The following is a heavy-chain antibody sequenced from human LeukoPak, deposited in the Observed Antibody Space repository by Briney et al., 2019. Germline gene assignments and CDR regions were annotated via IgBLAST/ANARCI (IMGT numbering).Heavy chain of an antibody. Sequence: SLAWTLYAPSGSSASNECDRIRGPPWRGLECLILISYSRSTNCNPSPKSPVTISVDTSKNKFSLRLSSVTAADTAGYYCARVGLSLIYDSSAYFPNYFDYWGQGTLVTVSS. D-gene: IGHD3-22*01. V-gene: IGHV4-61*01. CDR1: APSGSSASNE. J-gene: IGHJ4*02. CDR3: ARVGLSLIYDSSAYFPNYFDY. CDR2: ISYSRST.